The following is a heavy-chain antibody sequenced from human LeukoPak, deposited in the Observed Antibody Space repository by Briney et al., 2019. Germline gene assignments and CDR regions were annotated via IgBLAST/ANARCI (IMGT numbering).Heavy chain of an antibody. V-gene: IGHV4-39*01. CDR3: ARHNGMYYYYYGLDV. CDR1: GGSISISNYY. CDR2: IYYSGSN. D-gene: IGHD1-14*01. Sequence: SETLSLTCTVSGGSISISNYYWGWIRQPPGKGLGWIVSIYYSGSNNYNPSLKRGVTISVDTTKNQYSLKLSSVTAADTAVYYCARHNGMYYYYYGLDVWGQGTTVTVSS. J-gene: IGHJ6*02.